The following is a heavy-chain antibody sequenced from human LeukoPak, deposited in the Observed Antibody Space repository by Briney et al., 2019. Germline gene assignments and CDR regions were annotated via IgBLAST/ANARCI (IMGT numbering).Heavy chain of an antibody. CDR2: IRYDGSNQ. Sequence: PGRSLRLSCAASGFTFSSYGMHWVRQAPGKGLEWVSLIRYDGSNQYYADSVKGRFTISRDNSNHTLSLQMNSLRVEDTAIYYCVKDIQLSTWGLGTMVTVSS. D-gene: IGHD5-24*01. CDR1: GFTFSSYG. V-gene: IGHV3-33*06. J-gene: IGHJ3*01. CDR3: VKDIQLST.